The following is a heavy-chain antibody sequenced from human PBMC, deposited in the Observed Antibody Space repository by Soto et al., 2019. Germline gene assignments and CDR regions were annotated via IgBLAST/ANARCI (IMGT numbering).Heavy chain of an antibody. V-gene: IGHV3-48*02. CDR3: ARDRGGTSYFYGMDV. Sequence: PGGSLRLSCAASGFTFSDFNMNWVRQAPGKGLEWISYISSSSITIYYPDSVKGRFTISRDNARNSLYLQMNSLRDEDTAVYYCARDRGGTSYFYGMDVWGQGTTVTVSS. D-gene: IGHD1-1*01. CDR2: ISSSSITI. CDR1: GFTFSDFN. J-gene: IGHJ6*02.